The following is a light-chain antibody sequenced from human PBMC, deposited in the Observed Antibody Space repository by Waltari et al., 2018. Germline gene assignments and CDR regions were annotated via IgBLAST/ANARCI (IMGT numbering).Light chain of an antibody. CDR1: QSVRSN. J-gene: IGKJ1*01. Sequence: EKVMTQSPATLSVSPGERATLPCRASQSVRSNLDWYQQKPGQAPRLLIYGTSTRATGIPAMFSGSGSGTEFTLTITSLQSEDFAVYYCQQYNNWPVTFGQGTKVEVK. V-gene: IGKV3-15*01. CDR3: QQYNNWPVT. CDR2: GTS.